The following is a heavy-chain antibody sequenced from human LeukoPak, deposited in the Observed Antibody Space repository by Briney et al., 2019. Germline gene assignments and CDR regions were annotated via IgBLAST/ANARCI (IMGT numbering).Heavy chain of an antibody. D-gene: IGHD5-18*01. V-gene: IGHV5-51*01. CDR3: ARGSSGYTYGFDY. CDR2: IYPGDSDT. J-gene: IGHJ4*02. CDR1: GYSFISCW. Sequence: GESLKISCKGSGYSFISCWLGWVRQTPGKGLEWMGIIYPGDSDTGYSPSFQGQVTISADKSIRNAYLQWSSLKASDTAMYYCARGSSGYTYGFDYWGQRTLVTVSS.